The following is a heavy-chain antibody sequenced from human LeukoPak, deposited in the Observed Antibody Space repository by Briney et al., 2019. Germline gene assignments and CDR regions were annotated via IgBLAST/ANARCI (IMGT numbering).Heavy chain of an antibody. CDR1: GGTFSSYA. CDR2: IIPIFGTA. J-gene: IGHJ4*02. V-gene: IGHV1-69*06. Sequence: SVKVSCKASGGTFSSYAISWVRQAPGQGLEWMGGIIPIFGTANYAQKFQGRVTITADKSTSTAYMELSSLRSEDTAVYYCARAGYSYGYSFDYWGQRTLVTVSS. D-gene: IGHD5-18*01. CDR3: ARAGYSYGYSFDY.